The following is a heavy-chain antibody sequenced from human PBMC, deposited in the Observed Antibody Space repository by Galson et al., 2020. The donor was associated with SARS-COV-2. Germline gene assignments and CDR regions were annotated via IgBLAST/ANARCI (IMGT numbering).Heavy chain of an antibody. J-gene: IGHJ6*02. CDR1: GGSISSGDYY. V-gene: IGHV4-30-4*01. CDR3: ARVKYYYYGMDV. CDR2: IYYSGST. Sequence: SETLSLTCTVSGGSISSGDYYWSWIRQPPGKGLEWIGYIYYSGSTYYNPSLKSRVTISVDTSKNQFSLKLSSVTAADTAVYYCARVKYYYYGMDVGGQGTTVTVSS.